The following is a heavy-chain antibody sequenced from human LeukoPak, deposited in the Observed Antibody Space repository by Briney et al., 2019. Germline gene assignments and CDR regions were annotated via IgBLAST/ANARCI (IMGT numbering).Heavy chain of an antibody. CDR1: GFTFSSHS. V-gene: IGHV3-48*01. J-gene: IGHJ4*02. D-gene: IGHD3-22*01. CDR2: ISSSSGTI. Sequence: GGSLRLSCAASGFTFSSHSMNWVRQAPGKGLEWVSYISSSSGTIYYADSVKGRFIISRDNAKNSLYLQMNSLRAEDTAVYFCARGAYYYEDWGQGTLVTVSS. CDR3: ARGAYYYED.